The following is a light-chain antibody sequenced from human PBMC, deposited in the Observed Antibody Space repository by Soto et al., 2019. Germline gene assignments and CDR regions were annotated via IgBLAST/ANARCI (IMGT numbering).Light chain of an antibody. CDR2: DVS. J-gene: IGLJ2*01. CDR1: GSDVGGYNY. Sequence: QSALTQPASVSGSPGQAITISCTGTGSDVGGYNYVSGYQQHPGKAPKVMIYDVSNRPSGVSNRFSGCKSGNTASLTICGLQAEDEAEEYCSSHTSASTPLVVGGGTKGTV. CDR3: SSHTSASTPLV. V-gene: IGLV2-14*01.